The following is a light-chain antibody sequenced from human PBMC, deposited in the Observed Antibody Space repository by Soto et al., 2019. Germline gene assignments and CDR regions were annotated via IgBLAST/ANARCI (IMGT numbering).Light chain of an antibody. CDR2: GAS. CDR3: QQYNNGPTYT. CDR1: QSISSS. Sequence: EIVMTQSPATLSVSPGERATLSCRASQSISSSLAWYQQKPGQAPRLLIYGASTRATGIPARFSGSGSGTEFTLTISSLQSEDFAVYYCQQYNNGPTYTFSQGTKLEIK. J-gene: IGKJ2*01. V-gene: IGKV3-15*01.